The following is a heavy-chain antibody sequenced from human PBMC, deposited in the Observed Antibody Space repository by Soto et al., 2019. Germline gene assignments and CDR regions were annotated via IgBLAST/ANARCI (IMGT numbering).Heavy chain of an antibody. Sequence: SETLSLTCTVSGGSISSGGYYWSWIRQHPGKGLEWIGYIHYSGSTYYNPSLKSRVTISVDTSKNQFSLKLSSVTAADTAVYYCARDGYYYDSSGNARPYAFDIWGQGTMVTVSS. J-gene: IGHJ3*02. CDR3: ARDGYYYDSSGNARPYAFDI. CDR1: GGSISSGGYY. D-gene: IGHD3-22*01. CDR2: IHYSGST. V-gene: IGHV4-31*02.